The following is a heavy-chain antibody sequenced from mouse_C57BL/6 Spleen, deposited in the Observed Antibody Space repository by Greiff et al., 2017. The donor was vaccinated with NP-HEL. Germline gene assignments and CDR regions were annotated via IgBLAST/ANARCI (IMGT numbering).Heavy chain of an antibody. Sequence: EVQLVESGAELVRPGASVKLSCTASGFNIKDYYMHWVKQRPEQGLEWIGRIDPEDGDSGYAPKFQGKATMTADTSSNTAYLQLSSLTSEDTAVYYCTHYGSTSWFAYWGQGTLVTVSA. CDR2: IDPEDGDS. V-gene: IGHV14-1*01. CDR3: THYGSTSWFAY. D-gene: IGHD1-1*01. CDR1: GFNIKDYY. J-gene: IGHJ3*01.